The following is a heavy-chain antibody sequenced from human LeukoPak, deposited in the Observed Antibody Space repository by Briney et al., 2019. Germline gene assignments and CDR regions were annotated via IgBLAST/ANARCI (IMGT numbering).Heavy chain of an antibody. V-gene: IGHV3-49*03. D-gene: IGHD3-16*01. CDR3: TRSFLRREFDY. CDR2: IRSKAYGGTT. CDR1: GFTFGDYA. J-gene: IGHJ4*02. Sequence: GRSLRLSCTASGFTFGDYAMSWFRQAPGKGLEWVGFIRSKAYGGTTEYAASVKGRFTISRDDSKSIAYLQLNSLKTEDTAVYYCTRSFLRREFDYWGQGTLVTVSS.